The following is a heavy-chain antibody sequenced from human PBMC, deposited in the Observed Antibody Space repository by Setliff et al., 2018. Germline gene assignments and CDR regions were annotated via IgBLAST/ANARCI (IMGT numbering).Heavy chain of an antibody. V-gene: IGHV1-8*01. Sequence: GASVKVSCKASGYTFTSYDINWVRQATGQGLEWMGWMNPTSGNTGYAQKFQGRVTMTRNTSISTAYMELSSLRSEDTAVYYCARGARGRYCSGGSCSYFDYWGQGILVTVSS. CDR3: ARGARGRYCSGGSCSYFDY. CDR2: MNPTSGNT. D-gene: IGHD2-15*01. J-gene: IGHJ4*02. CDR1: GYTFTSYD.